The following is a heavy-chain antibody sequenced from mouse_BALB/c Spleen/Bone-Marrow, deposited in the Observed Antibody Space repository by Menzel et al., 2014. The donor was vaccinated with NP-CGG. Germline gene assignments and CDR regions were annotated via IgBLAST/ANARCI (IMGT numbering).Heavy chain of an antibody. Sequence: VQLQQSGAEIVKPGASVKLSCTASGFNIKDTYMHWVKQRPEQGLEWIGRIDPANGNTKYDPKFQGKATITADTSSNTAYLQLSSLTSEDTAVYYCVSYYYGNYFDSWGQGTTVTVSS. CDR3: VSYYYGNYFDS. D-gene: IGHD1-1*01. J-gene: IGHJ2*01. CDR2: IDPANGNT. CDR1: GFNIKDTY. V-gene: IGHV14-3*02.